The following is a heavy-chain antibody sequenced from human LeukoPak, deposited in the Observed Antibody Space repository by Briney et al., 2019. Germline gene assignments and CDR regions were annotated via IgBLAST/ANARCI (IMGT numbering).Heavy chain of an antibody. V-gene: IGHV1-2*06. J-gene: IGHJ6*03. D-gene: IGHD4-17*01. CDR3: ARSYGDYGNYYYYMDD. CDR1: GYTFTDYY. CDR2: INPNSGDT. Sequence: ASVKVSCKASGYTFTDYYMHWVRQAPGQGLEWMGRINPNSGDTNSAQKFQGRVTMTRDTSISTAYMELRSLRSDGTAVYYCARSYGDYGNYYYYMDDWGKGTTVTVSS.